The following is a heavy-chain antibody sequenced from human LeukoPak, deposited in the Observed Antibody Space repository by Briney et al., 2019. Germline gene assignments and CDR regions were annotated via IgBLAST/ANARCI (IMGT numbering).Heavy chain of an antibody. J-gene: IGHJ3*01. D-gene: IGHD3-3*01. CDR1: GGSFSGYY. V-gene: IGHV4-34*01. CDR3: ARLSAAVHLGAFDL. CDR2: INHSGST. Sequence: PSETLSLTCAVYGGSFSGYYWSWIRQPPGKGLERIGEINHSGSTNYNPSLKSRVTISVDTSKNQFSLRLTSVTAADTAVYYCARLSAAVHLGAFDLWGQGTMVTVSS.